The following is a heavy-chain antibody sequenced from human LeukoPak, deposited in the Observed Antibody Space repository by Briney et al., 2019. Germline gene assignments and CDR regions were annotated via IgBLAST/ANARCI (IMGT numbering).Heavy chain of an antibody. CDR3: ARDPYYYDSSGYYSTDY. D-gene: IGHD3-22*01. V-gene: IGHV3-48*02. Sequence: GGSLRLSCAVSGLTFSSSWMDWVRQAPGKGLEWVSYISDSTSSKYYADSVKGRFTISRDNAKNSLYLQMNSLRDEDTAVYYCARDPYYYDSSGYYSTDYWGQGTLVTVSS. J-gene: IGHJ4*02. CDR1: GLTFSSSW. CDR2: ISDSTSSK.